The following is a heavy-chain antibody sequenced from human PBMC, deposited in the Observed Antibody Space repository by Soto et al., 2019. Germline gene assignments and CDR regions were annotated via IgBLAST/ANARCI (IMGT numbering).Heavy chain of an antibody. CDR2: IYHSGST. CDR1: GGSISSGGYS. D-gene: IGHD5-18*01. CDR3: ARVWKFSYGYIFDY. J-gene: IGHJ4*02. Sequence: QLQLQESGSGLVKPSQTLSLTCAVSGGSISSGGYSWSWIRQPPGKGLEWIGYIYHSGSTYYNPSLKSRVTISVDRSKNQFSLKLSSVTAADTAVYYCARVWKFSYGYIFDYWGQGTLVTVSS. V-gene: IGHV4-30-2*01.